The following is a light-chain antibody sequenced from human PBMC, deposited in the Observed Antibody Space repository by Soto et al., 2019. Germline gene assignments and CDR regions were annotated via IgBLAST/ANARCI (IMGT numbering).Light chain of an antibody. CDR3: QQRSNWPPT. J-gene: IGKJ1*01. CDR2: DAS. V-gene: IGKV3-11*01. CDR1: QSVSSY. Sequence: EIVLTHSPATLSLSPCERATLSFRASQSVSSYLAWYQQKPGQAPRLLIYDASTRATGIPARFSGSGSGTDFTLTITSLEPEDFAVYYCQQRSNWPPTFGQGTKVDIK.